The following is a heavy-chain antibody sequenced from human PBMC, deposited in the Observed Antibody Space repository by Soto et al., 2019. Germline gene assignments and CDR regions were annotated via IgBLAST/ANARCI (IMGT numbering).Heavy chain of an antibody. CDR1: GGSISSCSYY. CDR2: IYYSGST. CDR3: ARVPDR. Sequence: SETLSLTCTVSGGSISSCSYYWGRIRPQPRKGLAWIGSIYYSGSTYYNPSLKSRVTISVDRSKNQFSLNLSSVTAADTAVYYCARVPDRWGQGTLVTVSS. D-gene: IGHD2-2*01. V-gene: IGHV4-39*07. J-gene: IGHJ5*02.